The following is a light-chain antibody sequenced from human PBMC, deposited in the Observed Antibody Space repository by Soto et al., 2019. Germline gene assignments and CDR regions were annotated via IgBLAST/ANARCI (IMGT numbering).Light chain of an antibody. Sequence: TQSPSTLSVSVVDRFTITVRASQIVTFNFLAWYQQKPGQAPRLLIYGASSRATGIPDRFSGSGSGTDFTLTISRLEPEDFAVYSCQQYGSSPRTFGQGTKWIS. CDR3: QQYGSSPRT. CDR2: GAS. CDR1: QIVTFNF. V-gene: IGKV3-20*01. J-gene: IGKJ1*01.